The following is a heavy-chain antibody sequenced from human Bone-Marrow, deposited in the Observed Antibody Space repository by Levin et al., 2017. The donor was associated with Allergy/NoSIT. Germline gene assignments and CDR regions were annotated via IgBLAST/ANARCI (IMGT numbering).Heavy chain of an antibody. J-gene: IGHJ4*02. CDR3: ARLSSNWSPTDF. Sequence: GLEWLGRIIVMLGTANYAENFQERLTITADKSTSTGFMELRSLRSNDTGMYYCARLSSNWSPTDFWGQGTLITVSS. CDR2: IIVMLGTA. V-gene: IGHV1-69*08. D-gene: IGHD6-13*01.